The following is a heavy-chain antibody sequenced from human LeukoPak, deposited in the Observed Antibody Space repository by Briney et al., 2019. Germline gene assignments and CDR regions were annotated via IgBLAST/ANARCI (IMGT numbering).Heavy chain of an antibody. Sequence: GGSLRLSCAASGFTFSSYAMHWVRQAPGKGLEWVAVISYDGSNKYYADPVKGRFTISRDNSKNTLYLQMNNLRAEDTAVYYCARGRGLGVVSPYFDYWGQGTLVTVSS. CDR3: ARGRGLGVVSPYFDY. J-gene: IGHJ4*02. CDR2: ISYDGSNK. V-gene: IGHV3-30-3*01. CDR1: GFTFSSYA. D-gene: IGHD3-3*01.